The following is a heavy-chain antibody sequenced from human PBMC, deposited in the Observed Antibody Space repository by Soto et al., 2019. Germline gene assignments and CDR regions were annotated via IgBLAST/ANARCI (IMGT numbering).Heavy chain of an antibody. CDR3: ARLGTIFGVVRYYHYMDV. CDR2: IYPGYSDT. J-gene: IGHJ6*03. V-gene: IGHV5-51*01. CDR1: GYRFTSYW. D-gene: IGHD3-3*01. Sequence: PGESLKISCKGSGYRFTSYWIGWVRQMPGKGLEWMGIIYPGYSDTRYSPSFQGQVTISADKSISTAYLQWSSLKASDTAMYYCARLGTIFGVVRYYHYMDVWGKGTTVTVSS.